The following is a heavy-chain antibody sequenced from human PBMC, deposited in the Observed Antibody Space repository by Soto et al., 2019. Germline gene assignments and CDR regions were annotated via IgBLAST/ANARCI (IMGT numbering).Heavy chain of an antibody. J-gene: IGHJ3*02. D-gene: IGHD3-10*01. CDR2: IIPIFGTA. CDR1: GGTFSSYA. V-gene: IGHV1-69*13. CDR3: ARADGSSHDAFDT. Sequence: SVKVSCKASGGTFSSYAISWVRQAPGQGLEWMGGIIPIFGTANYAQKFQGRVTITADESTSTAYMELSRLRSEDTAVYYCARADGSSHDAFDTWGQGTMATVSS.